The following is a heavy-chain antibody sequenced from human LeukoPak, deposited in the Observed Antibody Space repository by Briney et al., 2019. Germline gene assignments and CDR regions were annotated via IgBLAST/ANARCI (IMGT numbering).Heavy chain of an antibody. Sequence: SETLSLTCTVSGASISSYYWSWIRQSPGRGLEWIGYIYHSGTTFYSPSLKSRVTISIDTSKSQFSLTLSAVAAADTAVYYCARNWGYNYGYGSFDSWGQGILVTVSS. V-gene: IGHV4-59*06. J-gene: IGHJ4*02. CDR1: GASISSYY. CDR2: IYHSGTT. CDR3: ARNWGYNYGYGSFDS. D-gene: IGHD5-24*01.